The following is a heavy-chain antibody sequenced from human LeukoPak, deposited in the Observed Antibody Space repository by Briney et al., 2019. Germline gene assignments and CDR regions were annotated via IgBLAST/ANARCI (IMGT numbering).Heavy chain of an antibody. D-gene: IGHD4-23*01. CDR1: GFTFSSYG. J-gene: IGHJ4*02. V-gene: IGHV3-30*03. Sequence: GRSLRLSCAASGFTFSSYGMHWVRQAPGKGLEGVAVISYDGSNKYYADSVKGRFTISRDNSKNTLYLQMNSLRAEDTAVYYCARDDYGGNSAIDYWGQGTLVTVSS. CDR2: ISYDGSNK. CDR3: ARDDYGGNSAIDY.